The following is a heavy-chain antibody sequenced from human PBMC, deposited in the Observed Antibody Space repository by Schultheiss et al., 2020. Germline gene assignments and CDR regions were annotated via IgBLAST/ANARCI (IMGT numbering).Heavy chain of an antibody. V-gene: IGHV3-9*01. J-gene: IGHJ6*02. CDR1: GFTFDNYG. CDR2: INWNSGSI. D-gene: IGHD6-6*01. Sequence: GGSLRLSCVASGFTFDNYGMHWVRQAPGKGLEWVSSINWNSGSIAYSDSVKGRFTISRDNSKNTLYLQMNSLRAEDTAVYYCASTNPGLEYSSSRDYYYYYGMDVWGQGTTVTVSS. CDR3: ASTNPGLEYSSSRDYYYYYGMDV.